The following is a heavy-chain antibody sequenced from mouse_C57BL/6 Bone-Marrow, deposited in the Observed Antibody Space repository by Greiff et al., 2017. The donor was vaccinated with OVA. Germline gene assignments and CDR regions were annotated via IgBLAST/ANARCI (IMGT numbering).Heavy chain of an antibody. D-gene: IGHD4-1*01. Sequence: QVHVKQPGAELVKPGASVKLSCKASGYTFTSYWMHWVKQRPGQGLEWIGMIHPNRGSTNYNEKFKSKATLTVDKSSSTAYMQLSSLTSEDSAVYYCAGLGRRFAYWGQGTLVTVSA. CDR2: IHPNRGST. J-gene: IGHJ3*01. V-gene: IGHV1-64*01. CDR3: AGLGRRFAY. CDR1: GYTFTSYW.